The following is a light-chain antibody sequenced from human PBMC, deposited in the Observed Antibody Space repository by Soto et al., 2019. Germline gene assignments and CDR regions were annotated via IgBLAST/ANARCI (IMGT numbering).Light chain of an antibody. CDR1: QSVSVW. CDR3: QQYNGYSTWT. V-gene: IGKV1-5*01. J-gene: IGKJ1*01. Sequence: DIQLTQSPSTLSASVGDRITLTCRASQSVSVWLAWYQQIPGKAPKILIFDASRLATGVPSRFSGSRSGTEFTLTISGLQPDDFATYYCQQYNGYSTWTFGQGTRVETK. CDR2: DAS.